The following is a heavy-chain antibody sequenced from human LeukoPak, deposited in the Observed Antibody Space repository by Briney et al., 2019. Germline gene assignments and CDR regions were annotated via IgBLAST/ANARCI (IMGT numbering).Heavy chain of an antibody. CDR2: VKSKIHGGTI. J-gene: IGHJ6*02. V-gene: IGHV3-15*07. CDR3: TTEYYYGMNV. Sequence: GGSLRLSCAASGFTFGSPWMNWVRQAPGKGLEWVGRVKSKIHGGTIDYAAPVKGRFTISREDSKNTLSLQMNSLKTEDTAVYYCTTEYYYGMNVWGLGTTVTVSS. CDR1: GFTFGSPW.